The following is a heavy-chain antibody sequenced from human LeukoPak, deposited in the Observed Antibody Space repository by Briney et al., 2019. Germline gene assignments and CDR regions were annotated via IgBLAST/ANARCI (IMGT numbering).Heavy chain of an antibody. CDR1: RFSFRRYW. J-gene: IGHJ4*02. Sequence: GGSLTLSCVPSRFSFRRYWMHWVRQEPGKGLVWVSRIYTDGSGRDNAVSLKGRFTISRDDTKNTQYLQTNGLSADDTAVYYCVRGTSDWAGIDYWGQGTLVSVSS. CDR3: VRGTSDWAGIDY. D-gene: IGHD6-19*01. CDR2: IYTDGSGR. V-gene: IGHV3-74*01.